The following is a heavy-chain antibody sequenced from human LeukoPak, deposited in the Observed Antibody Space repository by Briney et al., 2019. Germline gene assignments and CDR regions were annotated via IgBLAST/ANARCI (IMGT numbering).Heavy chain of an antibody. V-gene: IGHV3-53*01. Sequence: GGSLRLSCAASGFTVRSDYMSWVRQVPGRGLEWVSVLYSDGATYYADSVKGRFTISRDNSENTVYLQMNNLRAEDTAVYYCAKGPLAAHPTSFLDYWGQGTLVTVSS. CDR2: LYSDGAT. D-gene: IGHD3-16*02. J-gene: IGHJ4*02. CDR3: AKGPLAAHPTSFLDY. CDR1: GFTVRSDY.